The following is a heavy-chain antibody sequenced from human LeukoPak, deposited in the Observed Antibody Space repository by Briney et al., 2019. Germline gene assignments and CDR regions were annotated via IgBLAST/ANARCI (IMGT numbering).Heavy chain of an antibody. CDR2: IYYSGST. Sequence: SETLSLTCTVSGGSISSYYWSWIRQPPGKGLEWIGYIYYSGSTNYNPSLKSRVTISVDTSKNQFSLKLSSVTAADTAVYYRARVPVVVAATGWFDPWGQGTLVTVSS. J-gene: IGHJ5*02. CDR1: GGSISSYY. V-gene: IGHV4-59*01. D-gene: IGHD2-15*01. CDR3: ARVPVVVAATGWFDP.